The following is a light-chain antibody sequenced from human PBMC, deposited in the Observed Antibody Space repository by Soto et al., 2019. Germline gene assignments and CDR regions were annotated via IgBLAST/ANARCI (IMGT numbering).Light chain of an antibody. CDR1: QSVRSN. Sequence: VVTQSPATLSVSPGERATLSCRASQSVRSNFAWYQQKPGQAPRLLIYGVSTRATGIPARFSGSGSGTEFTLTISSLQSEDFALYCCQQYNSWPPTCGQGTKVEIK. CDR2: GVS. CDR3: QQYNSWPPT. V-gene: IGKV3-15*01. J-gene: IGKJ1*01.